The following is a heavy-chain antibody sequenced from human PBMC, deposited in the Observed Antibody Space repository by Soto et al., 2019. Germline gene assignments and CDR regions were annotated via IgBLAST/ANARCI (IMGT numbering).Heavy chain of an antibody. Sequence: SETLSLTCTVSGGSISSYYWSWIRQPPGKGLEWIGYIYYSGSTNYNPSLKSRVTISVDTSKNQFSLKLSSVTAADTAVYYCARDRDTAMDVWGKGTTVTVSS. CDR2: IYYSGST. CDR3: ARDRDTAMDV. V-gene: IGHV4-59*01. J-gene: IGHJ6*04. D-gene: IGHD5-18*01. CDR1: GGSISSYY.